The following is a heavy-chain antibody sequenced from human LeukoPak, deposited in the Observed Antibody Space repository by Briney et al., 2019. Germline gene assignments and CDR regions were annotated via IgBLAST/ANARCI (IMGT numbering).Heavy chain of an antibody. CDR2: IRGSGSST. V-gene: IGHV3-23*01. D-gene: IGHD6-19*01. Sequence: GGSLRLSCAASGFTFSSYAMSWVRQAPGKGLEWVSAIRGSGSSTYYADSVKGRFTISRDNSKNTLYLQMNSLRAEDTAVYYCAKGSSSGWSYYYYMDVWGKGTTVTVSS. J-gene: IGHJ6*03. CDR1: GFTFSSYA. CDR3: AKGSSSGWSYYYYMDV.